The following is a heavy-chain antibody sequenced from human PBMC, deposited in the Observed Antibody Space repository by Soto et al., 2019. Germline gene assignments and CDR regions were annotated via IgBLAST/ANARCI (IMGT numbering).Heavy chain of an antibody. CDR1: GDSVNSGSYY. Sequence: SETLSLTCTVSGDSVNSGSYYWSWIRRPPGMGLEWIGYIFYSGTTNYNPSLKSRVTISLHTSKNQFSLKLTSVTAADTAVYYCSGVSMPYYYHNSSQYYYDYWGQGTLVTVSS. J-gene: IGHJ4*02. CDR2: IFYSGTT. V-gene: IGHV4-61*01. CDR3: SGVSMPYYYHNSSQYYYDY. D-gene: IGHD3-22*01.